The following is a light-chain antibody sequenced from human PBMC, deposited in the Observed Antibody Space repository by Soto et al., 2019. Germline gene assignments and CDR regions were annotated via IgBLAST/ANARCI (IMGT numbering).Light chain of an antibody. CDR1: RNVGSK. J-gene: IGKJ4*01. CDR3: QQFSSYPLT. V-gene: IGKV3-20*01. CDR2: DAS. Sequence: EIVMTQSPATLSVSPGERATLSCRASRNVGSKLAWYMQKPGQAPRLPIYDASSRATGIPDRFSGGGSGTDFTLTISRLEPEDFAVYYCQQFSSYPLTFGGGTKVDIK.